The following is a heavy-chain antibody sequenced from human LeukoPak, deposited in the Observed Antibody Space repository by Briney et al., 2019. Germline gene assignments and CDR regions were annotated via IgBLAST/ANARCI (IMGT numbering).Heavy chain of an antibody. CDR3: AKSGYNRFDY. CDR2: ISGSGGNT. V-gene: IGHV3-23*01. J-gene: IGHJ4*02. CDR1: GFTFSDYW. D-gene: IGHD5-24*01. Sequence: GGSLRLSCAASGFTFSDYWMSWLRQAPGKGLEWVSSISGSGGNTYYTDSVKGRFTISRDNSKNTLYLQMNSLRAGDTAVYYCAKSGYNRFDYWGQGTLVTVSS.